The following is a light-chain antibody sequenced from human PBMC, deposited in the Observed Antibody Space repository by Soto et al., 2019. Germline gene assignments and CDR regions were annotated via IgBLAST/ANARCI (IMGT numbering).Light chain of an antibody. J-gene: IGKJ1*01. CDR2: GSF. Sequence: EIVLTQSPGTLSLSPGARATLSCRASQSVRSRYSSWYQQNARQSPRLLFCGSFNRATSIPARFSGSGAGTDFTLTISSLDPEYFAVYCCQQRSNCITFGQGTKVDIK. CDR1: QSVRSRY. CDR3: QQRSNCIT. V-gene: IGKV3D-11*02.